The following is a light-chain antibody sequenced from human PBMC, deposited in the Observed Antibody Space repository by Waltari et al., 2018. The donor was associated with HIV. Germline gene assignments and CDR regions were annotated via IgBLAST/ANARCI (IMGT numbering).Light chain of an antibody. CDR3: ATWDNRLTTVL. J-gene: IGLJ2*01. CDR1: SSTVGASY. Sequence: QSVLTQPPSVSAAPGQKVTISCSGGSSTVGASYVSWYPQLPGAAPKLLIFDDDQRPSGIPDRFSGSKSGTSATLGITGLQTGDEADYYCATWDNRLTTVLFGGGTKLTVL. V-gene: IGLV1-51*01. CDR2: DDD.